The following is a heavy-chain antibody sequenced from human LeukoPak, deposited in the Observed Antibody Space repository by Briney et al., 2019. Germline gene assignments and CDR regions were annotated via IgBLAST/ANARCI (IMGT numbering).Heavy chain of an antibody. CDR1: GGSISTEY. V-gene: IGHV4-59*01. CDR3: ARVFVWCMDV. J-gene: IGHJ6*03. CDR2: NSYRASI. Sequence: PSETLSLTCTVSGGSISTEYGSWVGQPAGKELGGIGDNSYRASIKSNPSLKSQVTISVDTSKNQFSLKLSSVTAADTAVYYCARVFVWCMDVWGKGTTVTVSS. D-gene: IGHD4/OR15-4a*01.